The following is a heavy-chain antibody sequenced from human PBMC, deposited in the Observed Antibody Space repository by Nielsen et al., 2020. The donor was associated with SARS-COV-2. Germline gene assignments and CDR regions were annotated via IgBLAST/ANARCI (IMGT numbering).Heavy chain of an antibody. D-gene: IGHD5-24*01. CDR1: GFAISTYG. Sequence: GESLKISCATSGFAISTYGMHWVHQAPGKGLEWVAFIRYDGYINNYADSVKGRFTVSRDNSQNIVYLQVSSLRAEDTAVYYCAKVDKMALGDWGQGTLVTVSS. CDR3: AKVDKMALGD. J-gene: IGHJ4*02. CDR2: IRYDGYIN. V-gene: IGHV3-30*02.